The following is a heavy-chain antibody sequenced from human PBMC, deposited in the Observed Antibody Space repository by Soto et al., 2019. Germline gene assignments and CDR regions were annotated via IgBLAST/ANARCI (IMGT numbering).Heavy chain of an antibody. CDR1: GGSVSSGSYY. CDR2: IYYSGST. D-gene: IGHD1-26*01. Sequence: SETLSLTCTVSGGSVSSGSYYWSWIRQPPGKGLEWIGYIYYSGSTNYNPSLKSRVTISVDTSKNQFSLKLSSVTAADTAVYYCARAIGSYGFDYWGQGTLVTVSS. CDR3: ARAIGSYGFDY. V-gene: IGHV4-61*01. J-gene: IGHJ4*02.